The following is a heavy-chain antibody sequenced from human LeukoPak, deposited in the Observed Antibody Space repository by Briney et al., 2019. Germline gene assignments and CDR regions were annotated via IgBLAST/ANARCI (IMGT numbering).Heavy chain of an antibody. V-gene: IGHV3-23*01. CDR2: ISGSGGST. CDR3: AKGEQWLPNYYYGMDV. Sequence: GGSLRLSCAASGFTFSSYAMSWVRQAPGKGLEWVSAISGSGGSTYYAGSVKGRFTISRGNSKNTLYLQMNSLRAEDTAAYYCAKGEQWLPNYYYGMDVWGQGTTVTVSS. D-gene: IGHD6-19*01. J-gene: IGHJ6*02. CDR1: GFTFSSYA.